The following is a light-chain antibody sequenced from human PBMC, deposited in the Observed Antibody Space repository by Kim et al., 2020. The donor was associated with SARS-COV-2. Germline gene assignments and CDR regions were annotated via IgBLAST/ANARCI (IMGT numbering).Light chain of an antibody. V-gene: IGLV1-44*01. Sequence: GQRVTIACSGSRSNIGSDAVDWYQQLRRTAPKLLIYRDDHRPSEGPDRFSGSKSGTSASLAISGLQSEDEADYYCAAWDDSLNGVIFGGGTQLTVL. CDR1: RSNIGSDA. J-gene: IGLJ2*01. CDR3: AAWDDSLNGVI. CDR2: RDD.